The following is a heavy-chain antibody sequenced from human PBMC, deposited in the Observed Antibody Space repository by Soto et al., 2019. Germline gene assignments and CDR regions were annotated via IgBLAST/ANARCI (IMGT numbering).Heavy chain of an antibody. D-gene: IGHD3-3*02. CDR1: GYTFTGYY. CDR2: INPNSGGT. CDR3: AREHSTFGKTDAFDI. Sequence: GASVKASCKASGYTFTGYYMHCVRQAPGQGLEWMGWINPNSGGTNYAQKFQGWVTMTRDTSISTAYMELSRLRSDDTAVYYCAREHSTFGKTDAFDIWGQGTMVTVSS. J-gene: IGHJ3*02. V-gene: IGHV1-2*04.